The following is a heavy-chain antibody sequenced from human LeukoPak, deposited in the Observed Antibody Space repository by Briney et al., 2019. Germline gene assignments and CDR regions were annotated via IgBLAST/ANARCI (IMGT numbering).Heavy chain of an antibody. D-gene: IGHD3-22*01. J-gene: IGHJ4*02. CDR1: GFTFSSYA. CDR2: ISGSGGST. CDR3: AKADSSGYIFDY. V-gene: IGHV3-23*01. Sequence: GGSLRLSCAASGFTFSSYAMSWVRQAPGKGLEWVSAISGSGGSTYYADSVKGRFTISRDNSKNTLYLQMNSLRAEDTPVYYCAKADSSGYIFDYWGQGTLVTVSS.